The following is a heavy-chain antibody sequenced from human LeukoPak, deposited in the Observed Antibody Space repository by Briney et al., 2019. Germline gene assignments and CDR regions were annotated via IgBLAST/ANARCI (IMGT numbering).Heavy chain of an antibody. D-gene: IGHD1-14*01. Sequence: SETLSLTCTVSGGCISTYYWSWIRQPPGKGLECIGYVYYSGSTNYNPSLKSRVTISADTSKNQFSLRLSSVTAADTAVYYCARGLNNRKSGRRFDVFEIWGQGTMVTVSS. CDR3: ARGLNNRKSGRRFDVFEI. CDR1: GGCISTYY. V-gene: IGHV4-59*01. CDR2: VYYSGST. J-gene: IGHJ3*02.